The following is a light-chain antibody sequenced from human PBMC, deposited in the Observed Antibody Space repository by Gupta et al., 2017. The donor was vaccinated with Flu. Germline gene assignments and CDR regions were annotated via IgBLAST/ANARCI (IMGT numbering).Light chain of an antibody. CDR2: GNS. Sequence: QSVLTQPPSVSRAPGQTVTITCTGSSSNIGAGYDVHWYQQLPGTAPNLLIYGNSNRHAGGPERFSGSKSGTSAALAITGLQAEEEADYYCQSYDRSRSGPYVFGTGTKVTVL. J-gene: IGLJ1*01. CDR3: QSYDRSRSGPYV. CDR1: SSNIGAGYD. V-gene: IGLV1-40*01.